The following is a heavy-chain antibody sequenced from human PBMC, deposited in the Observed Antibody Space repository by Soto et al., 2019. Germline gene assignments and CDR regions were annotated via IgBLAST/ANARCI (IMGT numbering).Heavy chain of an antibody. J-gene: IGHJ6*02. CDR2: INHSGST. V-gene: IGHV4-34*01. CDR3: ARASSSWYFSYYYYGMDG. CDR1: GGSFSGYY. D-gene: IGHD6-13*01. Sequence: QVQLQQWGAGLLKPSETLSLTCAVYGGSFSGYYWSWIRQPPGKGLEWIGEINHSGSTNYNPSLKSRVTISVDTSKNQFYLKLSSVTAADTAVYYCARASSSWYFSYYYYGMDGWGQGTTVTVSS.